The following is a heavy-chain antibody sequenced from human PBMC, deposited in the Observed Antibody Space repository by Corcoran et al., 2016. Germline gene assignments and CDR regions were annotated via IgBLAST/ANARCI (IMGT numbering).Heavy chain of an antibody. CDR2: IWYDASNK. CDR3: ARGRTGGDSLDY. CDR1: GFTFNSYG. J-gene: IGHJ4*02. V-gene: IGHV3-33*01. Sequence: QVQLEESGGGVVQPGRSRRLSCAASGFTFNSYGMHWVRQAPGKGLEWVAVIWYDASNKYYADSVKGRFTISRDNSKNTLYLQMNSLRAEDTAMYYCARGRTGGDSLDYWGQGSLVTVSS. D-gene: IGHD2-21*02.